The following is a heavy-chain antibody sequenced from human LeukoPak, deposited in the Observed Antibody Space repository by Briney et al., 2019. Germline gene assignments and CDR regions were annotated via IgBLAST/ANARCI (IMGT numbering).Heavy chain of an antibody. Sequence: SETLSLTCTVSGGSISSYYWSWIRQPAGKGLEWIGRIYTGGSTNYNPSLKSRVTMSVDTSKNQFSLKLSSVTAADTAVYYCARDGYSSGWFDYWGQGTLVTVSS. CDR2: IYTGGST. CDR3: ARDGYSSGWFDY. V-gene: IGHV4-4*07. CDR1: GGSISSYY. J-gene: IGHJ4*02. D-gene: IGHD6-19*01.